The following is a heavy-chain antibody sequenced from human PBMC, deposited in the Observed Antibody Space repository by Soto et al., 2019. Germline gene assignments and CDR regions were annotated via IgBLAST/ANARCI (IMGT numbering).Heavy chain of an antibody. CDR3: ATWHEREHAYDV. D-gene: IGHD1-1*01. CDR1: XXXXXGEXY. J-gene: IGHJ3*01. Sequence: DVQLVESGGGLIQPGESLXXSXXXXXXXXXGEXYXXXXXQAXXXGLDWVFAPYDLAGSLHAASVKGRFTTSSDSSKTTVYLQMNDLRPDATAVYYCATWHEREHAYDVWGQGTTVTVSS. CDR2: PYDLAGS. V-gene: IGHV3-53*01.